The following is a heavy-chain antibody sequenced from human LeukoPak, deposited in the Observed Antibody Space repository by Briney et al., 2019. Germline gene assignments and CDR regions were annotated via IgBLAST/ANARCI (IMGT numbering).Heavy chain of an antibody. CDR1: GFTFDDYG. J-gene: IGHJ6*03. CDR2: INWNGSGA. V-gene: IGHV3-20*04. D-gene: IGHD4-17*01. Sequence: SGGSLRLSCAASGFTFDDYGMSWVRHVPGKGLEWVSGINWNGSGAGYADSVKGRFTISRDNAKNSLYLQMHSLKAEDTALFYCARYLRKLYGRGGDYYFYMDVWGKGTTVTVSS. CDR3: ARYLRKLYGRGGDYYFYMDV.